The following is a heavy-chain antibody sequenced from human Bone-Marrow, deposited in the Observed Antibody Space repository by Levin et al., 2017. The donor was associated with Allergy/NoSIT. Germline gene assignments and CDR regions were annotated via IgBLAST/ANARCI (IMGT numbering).Heavy chain of an antibody. J-gene: IGHJ3*02. CDR3: ARAGWDIVVVVAAIPIANDAFDI. V-gene: IGHV1-46*01. CDR1: GYTFTSYY. D-gene: IGHD2-15*01. Sequence: ASVKVSCKASGYTFTSYYMHWVRQAPGQGLEWMGIINPSGGSTSYAQKFQGRVTMTRDTSTSTVYMELSSLRSEDTAVYYCARAGWDIVVVVAAIPIANDAFDIWGQGTMVTVSS. CDR2: INPSGGST.